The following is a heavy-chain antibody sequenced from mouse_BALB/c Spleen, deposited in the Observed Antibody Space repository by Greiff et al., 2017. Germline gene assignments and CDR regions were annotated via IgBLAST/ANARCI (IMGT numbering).Heavy chain of an antibody. Sequence: VKLVESGPGLVAPSQSLSITCTVSGFSLTSYGVHWVRQPPGKGLEWLGVIWAGGSTNYNSALMSRLSISKDNSKSQVFLKMNSLQTDDTAMYYCARDRGLGLSFDYWGQGTTLTVAS. D-gene: IGHD4-1*01. CDR2: IWAGGST. V-gene: IGHV2-9*02. CDR1: GFSLTSYG. CDR3: ARDRGLGLSFDY. J-gene: IGHJ2*01.